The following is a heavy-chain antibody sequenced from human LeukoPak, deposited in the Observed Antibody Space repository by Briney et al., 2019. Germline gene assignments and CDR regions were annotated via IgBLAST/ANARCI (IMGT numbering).Heavy chain of an antibody. J-gene: IGHJ6*03. CDR3: AKSVVVVNYYYYYMDV. V-gene: IGHV3-23*01. Sequence: GGSLRLSCAASGFTFSSYAMSWVRQAPGKGLEWVSAISGSGSSTYYADSVKGRFTISRDNSKNTLYLQMNSLRAEDTAVYYCAKSVVVVNYYYYYMDVWGKGTTVTVSS. D-gene: IGHD2-2*01. CDR1: GFTFSSYA. CDR2: ISGSGSST.